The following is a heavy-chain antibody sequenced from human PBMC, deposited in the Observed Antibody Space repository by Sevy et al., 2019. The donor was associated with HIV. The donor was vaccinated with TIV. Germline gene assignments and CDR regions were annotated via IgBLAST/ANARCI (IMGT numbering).Heavy chain of an antibody. CDR2: INYNGIT. J-gene: IGHJ4*02. V-gene: IGHV4-39*01. D-gene: IGHD6-19*01. CDR3: AGPILTYNNGWSYYDY. Sequence: SETLSLTCTVSGASISSSGYYWGWIRQPPGKGLEWIASINYNGITFYNPSLKSRITISADMSKNQFSLDLSSVTAADTAIYYCAGPILTYNNGWSYYDYWGQGTVVTVSS. CDR1: GASISSSGYY.